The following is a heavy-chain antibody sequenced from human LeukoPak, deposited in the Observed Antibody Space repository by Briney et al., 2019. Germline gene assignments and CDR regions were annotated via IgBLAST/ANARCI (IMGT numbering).Heavy chain of an antibody. V-gene: IGHV3-49*04. CDR2: IRSKAYGGTT. D-gene: IGHD3-3*01. CDR1: GFTFGDYA. CDR3: TRSYGFWSGYFDY. J-gene: IGHJ4*02. Sequence: PGRSLRLSCTASGFTFGDYAMSWVRQAPGKGLDWVGFIRSKAYGGTTEYAASVKGRFTISRDDSKSIAYLQMNSLKTEDTAVYYCTRSYGFWSGYFDYWGQGTLVTVSS.